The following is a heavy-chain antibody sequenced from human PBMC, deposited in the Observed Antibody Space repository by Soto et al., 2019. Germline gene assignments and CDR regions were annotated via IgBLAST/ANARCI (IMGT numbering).Heavy chain of an antibody. CDR1: GFTFSSYE. Sequence: PGGSLRLSCAASGFTFSSYEMNWVRQAPGKGLEWVSYISSSGSTIYYADSVKGRFTISRDNAKNSLYLQMNSLRAEDTAVYYCARAQYYYDSSGYYRGHDAFDIWGQGTMVTVSS. V-gene: IGHV3-48*03. CDR3: ARAQYYYDSSGYYRGHDAFDI. D-gene: IGHD3-22*01. J-gene: IGHJ3*02. CDR2: ISSSGSTI.